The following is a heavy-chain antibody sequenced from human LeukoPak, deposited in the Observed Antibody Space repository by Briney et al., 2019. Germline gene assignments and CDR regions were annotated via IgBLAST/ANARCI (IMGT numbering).Heavy chain of an antibody. J-gene: IGHJ4*02. CDR1: GFTFSIYA. D-gene: IGHD6-13*01. V-gene: IGHV3-7*01. Sequence: EGSLRLSSAASGFTFSIYAMSWVRQAPGKGLEWVANIKQDGSEKYYVHSVKGRFTISRDNAKNSLYLQMNSLRAEDTAVYYCARDRRQQLGLDYWGQGTLVTVSS. CDR2: IKQDGSEK. CDR3: ARDRRQQLGLDY.